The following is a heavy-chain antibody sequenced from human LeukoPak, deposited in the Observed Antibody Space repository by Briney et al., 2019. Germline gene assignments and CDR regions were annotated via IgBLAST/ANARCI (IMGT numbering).Heavy chain of an antibody. CDR2: INHSGTT. D-gene: IGHD2-21*02. V-gene: IGHV4-38-2*02. CDR3: ARDIYCGGDCYQLDAFDI. CDR1: GYSISSDYY. Sequence: PSETLSLTCTVSGYSISSDYYWSWIRQSPGKGLEWIGEINHSGTTHYNPSLKSRATISVDTSKNQFSLKLSSVTAADTAVYYCARDIYCGGDCYQLDAFDIWGQGTMVTVSS. J-gene: IGHJ3*02.